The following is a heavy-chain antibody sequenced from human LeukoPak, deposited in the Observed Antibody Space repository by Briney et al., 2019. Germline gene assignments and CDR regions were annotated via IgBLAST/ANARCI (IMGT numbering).Heavy chain of an antibody. V-gene: IGHV4-59*12. J-gene: IGHJ4*02. D-gene: IGHD2-15*01. CDR3: ARGFCSGGSCYLFDS. CDR2: IYYSGST. CDR1: GGSISSYY. Sequence: SETLSLTCIVSGGSISSYYWSWIRQPPGKGLEWIGYIYYSGSTNYNPSLKSRVTISVATPKNQVSLKLNSVTAADTAVYYCARGFCSGGSCYLFDSWGQGTLVTVPS.